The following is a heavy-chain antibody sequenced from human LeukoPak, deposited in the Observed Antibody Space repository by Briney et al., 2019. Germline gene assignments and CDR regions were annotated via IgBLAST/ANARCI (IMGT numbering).Heavy chain of an antibody. J-gene: IGHJ4*02. Sequence: SVKVSCKASGGTFSSYAISWVRQAPGQGLEWMGGIIPIFGTASYAQKFQGRVTITADESTSTAYMELSSLRSEDTAVYYCARGTGYYYDSSGYFDYWGQGTLVTVSS. CDR1: GGTFSSYA. CDR3: ARGTGYYYDSSGYFDY. D-gene: IGHD3-22*01. V-gene: IGHV1-69*13. CDR2: IIPIFGTA.